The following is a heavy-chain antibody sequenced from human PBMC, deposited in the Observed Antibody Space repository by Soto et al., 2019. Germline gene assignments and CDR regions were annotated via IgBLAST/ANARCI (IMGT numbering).Heavy chain of an antibody. J-gene: IGHJ1*01. CDR2: ISFSGDYI. D-gene: IGHD1-20*01. V-gene: IGHV3-21*01. Sequence: MTWSRKTPGKGLEWVSSISFSGDYIYYADSVKGRFTISRDNARNPLYLQMNRLGVDDTALYFCARATYNCSLDIWGQGPLVSLSS. CDR3: ARATYNCSLDI.